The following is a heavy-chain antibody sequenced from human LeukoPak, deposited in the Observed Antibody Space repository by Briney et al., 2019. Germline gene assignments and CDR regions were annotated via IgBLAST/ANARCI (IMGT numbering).Heavy chain of an antibody. CDR2: IWYDGSNK. J-gene: IGHJ6*02. D-gene: IGHD4-17*01. CDR1: GFTFSSYG. CDR3: ARDEYGTVTTWGDYYCGMDV. V-gene: IGHV3-33*01. Sequence: GGSLRLSCAASGFTFSSYGMHWVRQAPGKGLEWVAVIWYDGSNKYYADSVKGRFTISRDNSKNTLYPQMNSLRAEDTAVYYCARDEYGTVTTWGDYYCGMDVWGQGTTVTVSS.